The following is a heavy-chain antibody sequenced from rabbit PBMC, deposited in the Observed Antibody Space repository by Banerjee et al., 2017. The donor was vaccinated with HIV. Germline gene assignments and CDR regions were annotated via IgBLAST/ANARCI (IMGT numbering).Heavy chain of an antibody. V-gene: IGHV1S45*01. CDR3: ARSTGGTGWNFNL. D-gene: IGHD7-1*01. J-gene: IGHJ4*01. Sequence: QEQLEESGGGLVQPEGSLTLTCTASGFSFSNKYVMCWVRQAPGKGLEWIACINTSSGNTVYASWAKGRFTISRTSSTTVSLQMTSLTAADTATYFCARSTGGTGWNFNLWGQGTLVTVS. CDR1: GFSFSNKYV. CDR2: INTSSGNT.